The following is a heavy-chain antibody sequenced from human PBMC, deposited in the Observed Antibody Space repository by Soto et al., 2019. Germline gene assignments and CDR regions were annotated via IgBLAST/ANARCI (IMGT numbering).Heavy chain of an antibody. Sequence: QVQLQESGPGLVKPSETLSLTCTVSGGSISSYYWSWIRQPPGKGLEWIGYIYYSGSTNYNPSLKSRVTIPVDTSKYQFSLKLSSVTAADTAVYYCARSLYYYDSSGYSAYYFDYWGQGTLVTVSS. J-gene: IGHJ4*02. D-gene: IGHD3-22*01. CDR2: IYYSGST. V-gene: IGHV4-59*01. CDR1: GGSISSYY. CDR3: ARSLYYYDSSGYSAYYFDY.